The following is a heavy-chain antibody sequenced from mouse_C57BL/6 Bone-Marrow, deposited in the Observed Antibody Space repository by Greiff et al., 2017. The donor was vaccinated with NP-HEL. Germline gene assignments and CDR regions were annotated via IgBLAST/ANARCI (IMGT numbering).Heavy chain of an antibody. Sequence: VHLVESGAELAKPGASVKLSCKASGYTFTSYWMHWVKQRPGQGLEWIGYINPSSGYTKYNQKFKDKATLTADKSSSTAYMQLSSLTYEDSAVYYCARSYYYGSSYRGAWFAYWGQGTLVTVSA. CDR3: ARSYYYGSSYRGAWFAY. D-gene: IGHD1-1*01. CDR1: GYTFTSYW. J-gene: IGHJ3*01. CDR2: INPSSGYT. V-gene: IGHV1-7*01.